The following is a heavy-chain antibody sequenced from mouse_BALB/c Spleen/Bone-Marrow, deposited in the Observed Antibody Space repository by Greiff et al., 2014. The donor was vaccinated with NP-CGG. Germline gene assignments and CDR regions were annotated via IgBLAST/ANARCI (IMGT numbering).Heavy chain of an antibody. CDR1: GFSLTSYG. D-gene: IGHD2-3*01. Sequence: VKVVESGPGLVAPSQSLSITCTVSGFSLTSYGVHLVRQPPGKGLEWLGVIWAGGSTNYNSALMSRLSISKDNSKSQVFLKMNSLQTDDTAMYYCARVYLWYFDVWGAGTTVTVSS. CDR2: IWAGGST. V-gene: IGHV2-9*02. CDR3: ARVYLWYFDV. J-gene: IGHJ1*01.